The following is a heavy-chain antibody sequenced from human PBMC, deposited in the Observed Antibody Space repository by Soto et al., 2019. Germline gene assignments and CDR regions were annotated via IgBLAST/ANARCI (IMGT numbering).Heavy chain of an antibody. CDR2: ISAYNGNT. J-gene: IGHJ5*02. Sequence: QVQLVQSGAEVKKPGASVKVSCKASGYTFTSYGISWVRQAPGQGLEWMGWISAYNGNTNYAQKLQGRVTMTTDTSKSTAYMELRSLRSDDTAVYYCARDRYCSSTSCYVWFDPWGQGTLVTVSS. CDR3: ARDRYCSSTSCYVWFDP. CDR1: GYTFTSYG. D-gene: IGHD2-2*01. V-gene: IGHV1-18*04.